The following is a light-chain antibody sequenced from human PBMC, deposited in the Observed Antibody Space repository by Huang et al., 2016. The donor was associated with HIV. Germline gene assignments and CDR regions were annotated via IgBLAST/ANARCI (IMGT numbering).Light chain of an antibody. V-gene: IGKV3-15*01. CDR3: QQFNNWPPRFT. CDR2: GAS. Sequence: EIVMTQSPATLSVSPGERATLSCRASQNIGDNLTWYQHKPGQAPRLRIYGASTRATGIAPRFSGSGSGTEFTLTISGLESEDFAVYYCQQFNNWPPRFTFGPGTTVDVK. J-gene: IGKJ3*01. CDR1: QNIGDN.